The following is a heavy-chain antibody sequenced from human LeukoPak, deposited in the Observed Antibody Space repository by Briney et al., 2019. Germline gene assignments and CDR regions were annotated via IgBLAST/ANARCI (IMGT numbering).Heavy chain of an antibody. V-gene: IGHV1-46*01. J-gene: IGHJ4*02. CDR1: GYTFSSYY. CDR2: INPNSGST. D-gene: IGHD4-17*01. Sequence: ASVKVSCKASGYTFSSYYIHWVRQAPGQGLEWMGIINPNSGSTSYAQKFQGRVSMTRDTSTTTIYMELSRLRSEDTAVYYCARVATVTTSTGYFDYWGRGTLVTVSS. CDR3: ARVATVTTSTGYFDY.